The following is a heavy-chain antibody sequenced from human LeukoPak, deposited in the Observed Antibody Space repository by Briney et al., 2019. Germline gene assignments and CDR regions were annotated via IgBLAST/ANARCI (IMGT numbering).Heavy chain of an antibody. J-gene: IGHJ4*02. Sequence: ASVKVSCKASGGTFSSYAISWVQQAPGQGLEWMGGIIPIFGTANYAQKFQGRVTITTDESTSTAYMELSSLRSEDTAVYYCARETPGYSSIFDYWGQGTLVTVSS. CDR3: ARETPGYSSIFDY. V-gene: IGHV1-69*05. D-gene: IGHD6-19*01. CDR1: GGTFSSYA. CDR2: IIPIFGTA.